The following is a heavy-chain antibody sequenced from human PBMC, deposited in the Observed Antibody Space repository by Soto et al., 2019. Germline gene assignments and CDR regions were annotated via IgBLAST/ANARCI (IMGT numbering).Heavy chain of an antibody. V-gene: IGHV3-23*01. J-gene: IGHJ4*02. CDR3: VKLRLELLYLDS. D-gene: IGHD1-7*01. Sequence: GGSLRLSCAASGFTFNRYGMSWVRQAPGKGLEWVSAISGSGDSTYYADSVKGRFTISRDSSNNTLYLQMNNLRADDTALYFCVKLRLELLYLDSWGLGDLVTVSS. CDR2: ISGSGDST. CDR1: GFTFNRYG.